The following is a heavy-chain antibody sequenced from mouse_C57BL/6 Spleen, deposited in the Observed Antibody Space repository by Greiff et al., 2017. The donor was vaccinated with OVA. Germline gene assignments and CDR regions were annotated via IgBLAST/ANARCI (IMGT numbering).Heavy chain of an antibody. V-gene: IGHV1-18*01. Sequence: EVKLMESGPELVKPGASVKIPCKASGYTFTDYNMDWVKQSHGKSLEWIGDINPNNGGTIYNQKFKGKATLTVDKSSSTAYMELRSLTSEDTAVYYCAREGLLWSYFDYWGQGTTLTVSS. CDR3: AREGLLWSYFDY. J-gene: IGHJ2*01. D-gene: IGHD2-1*01. CDR1: GYTFTDYN. CDR2: INPNNGGT.